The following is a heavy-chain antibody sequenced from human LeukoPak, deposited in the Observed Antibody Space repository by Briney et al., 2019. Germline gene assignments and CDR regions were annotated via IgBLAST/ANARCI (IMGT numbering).Heavy chain of an antibody. J-gene: IGHJ4*02. CDR2: IYYSGTT. Sequence: PSETLSLTCTVSGGSISSRSHYWGWIRQPPGKGLEWIGSIYYSGTTYHSPSLKSRVTISVDTSKNQFSLKLSSVTAADTAVYYCATPAGPFGDYDNWGQGTLVTVAS. D-gene: IGHD4-17*01. V-gene: IGHV4-39*01. CDR3: ATPAGPFGDYDN. CDR1: GGSISSRSHY.